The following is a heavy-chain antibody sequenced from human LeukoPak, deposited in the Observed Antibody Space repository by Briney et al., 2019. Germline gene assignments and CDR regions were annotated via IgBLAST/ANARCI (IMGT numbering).Heavy chain of an antibody. V-gene: IGHV4-59*01. Sequence: SETLSLTCAVYGGSFSSYYWSWIRQPPGKGLEWIGYFSYSGNTNYNPSLKSRVTISVDTSKNQFSLKLRSVTAADTAIYYCARGPLDSGYTYFDYWGQGTLVSVAS. CDR1: GGSFSSYY. CDR3: ARGPLDSGYTYFDY. J-gene: IGHJ4*02. D-gene: IGHD5-12*01. CDR2: FSYSGNT.